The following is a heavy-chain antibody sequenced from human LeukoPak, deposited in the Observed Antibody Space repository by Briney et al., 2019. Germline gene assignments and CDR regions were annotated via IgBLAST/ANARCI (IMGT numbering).Heavy chain of an antibody. Sequence: PGGSLRLSCAASGFTFSSYSMNWVRQAPGKGLEWVPYISSSSSTIYYADSVKGRFTISRDNAKYSLYLQMNILRDEDTAVYYCARDKGNWFDPWGEGTLVTVS. CDR1: GFTFSSYS. J-gene: IGHJ5*02. CDR3: ARDKGNWFDP. V-gene: IGHV3-48*02. CDR2: ISSSSSTI.